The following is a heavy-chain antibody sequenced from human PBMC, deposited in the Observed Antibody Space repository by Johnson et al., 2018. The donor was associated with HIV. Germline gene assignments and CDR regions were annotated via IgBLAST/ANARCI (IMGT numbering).Heavy chain of an antibody. Sequence: QMLLVESGGGLVQPGRSLRLSCAASGFTFDDYAMHWVRQAPGKGLEWVSVIYSGGSTYYADSVKGRFTVSRDNSKNTLYLQMNNLRAEDTAVYYCAKRGRCSGGTCSTYDAFDFWGQGTRVSVSS. CDR2: IYSGGST. J-gene: IGHJ3*01. V-gene: IGHV3-NL1*01. CDR1: GFTFDDYA. CDR3: AKRGRCSGGTCSTYDAFDF. D-gene: IGHD2-15*01.